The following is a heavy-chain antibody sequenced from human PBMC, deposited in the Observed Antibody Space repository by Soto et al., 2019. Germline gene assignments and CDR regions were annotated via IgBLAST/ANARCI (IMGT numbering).Heavy chain of an antibody. CDR1: GFTFDQYT. Sequence: EVQLVESGGGLVQPGRSLRLACAASGFTFDQYTMHWVRQAPGKGLESVSSITWHSGTIGYADSVKGRFTISRDHGKNSLYLQMNSLRGEDTALYYCAKEMITFGDFNYYYMDVWGNGTTVTVSS. J-gene: IGHJ6*03. CDR3: AKEMITFGDFNYYYMDV. CDR2: ITWHSGTI. D-gene: IGHD3-16*01. V-gene: IGHV3-9*01.